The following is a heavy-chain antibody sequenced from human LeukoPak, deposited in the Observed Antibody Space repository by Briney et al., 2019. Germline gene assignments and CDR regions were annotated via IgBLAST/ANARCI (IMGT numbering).Heavy chain of an antibody. Sequence: SETLSLTCTVSGGSISSGGYYWSWIRQHPGKGLEWIGYIYYSGSTYYNPSLKSRVTISVDTSKNQFSLKLSSVTAADTAVYYCAREYMAVGGFDYWGQGTLVTVSS. D-gene: IGHD3-10*01. CDR1: GGSISSGGYY. J-gene: IGHJ4*02. CDR2: IYYSGST. CDR3: AREYMAVGGFDY. V-gene: IGHV4-31*03.